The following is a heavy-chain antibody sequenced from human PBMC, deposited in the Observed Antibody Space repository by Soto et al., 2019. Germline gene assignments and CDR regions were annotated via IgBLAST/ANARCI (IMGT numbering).Heavy chain of an antibody. CDR3: AKVRVGATRPGAFDI. V-gene: IGHV3-23*01. Sequence: GGSLRLSCAASGFTFSSYAMSWVRQAPGKGLEWVSAISGSGGSTYYADSVKGRFTISRDNSKTTLYLQMNSLRAEDTAVYYCAKVRVGATRPGAFDIWGQGTMVTVSS. CDR2: ISGSGGST. D-gene: IGHD1-26*01. CDR1: GFTFSSYA. J-gene: IGHJ3*02.